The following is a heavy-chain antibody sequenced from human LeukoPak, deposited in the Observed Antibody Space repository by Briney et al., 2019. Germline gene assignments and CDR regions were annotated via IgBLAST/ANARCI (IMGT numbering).Heavy chain of an antibody. D-gene: IGHD3-3*01. CDR1: GGTFSSYT. CDR2: IIPILGIA. Sequence: SVEVSCKASGGTFSSYTISWVRQAPGQGLEWMGRIIPILGIANYAQKFQGRVTITADKSTSTAYMELSSLRSEDTAVYYCASGTYYDFWSGYRLDYWGQGTLVTVSS. V-gene: IGHV1-69*02. CDR3: ASGTYYDFWSGYRLDY. J-gene: IGHJ4*02.